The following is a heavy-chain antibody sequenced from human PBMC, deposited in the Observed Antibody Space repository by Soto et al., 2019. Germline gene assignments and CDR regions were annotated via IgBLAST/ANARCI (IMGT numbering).Heavy chain of an antibody. V-gene: IGHV1-8*01. D-gene: IGHD1-1*01. CDR1: GYTFITYD. Sequence: QVQLVQSGAEVKKPGASVKVSCKASGYTFITYDINWVRQAPGQGLEWMGWMNPYNGNAGYAQKFQGRVTMTRNTSLRTAYMELTSLKSNDTAVYFCARRKERSGPHYFDSWGQGTLVTVSS. J-gene: IGHJ4*02. CDR3: ARRKERSGPHYFDS. CDR2: MNPYNGNA.